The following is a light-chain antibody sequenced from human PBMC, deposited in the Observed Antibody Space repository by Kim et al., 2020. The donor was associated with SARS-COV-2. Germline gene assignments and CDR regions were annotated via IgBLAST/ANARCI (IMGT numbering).Light chain of an antibody. Sequence: QSALTQPRAVYGSPGQSVAISCTGSSSDVGSYNYVSWYQQHPGKAPKLIISAVNTRPSGVPDRFSGSKSGNTASLTISGLQTEDESDYYCCSYLGDYSLLFGGGTHLSVL. CDR2: AVN. J-gene: IGLJ2*01. CDR3: CSYLGDYSLL. CDR1: SSDVGSYNY. V-gene: IGLV2-11*01.